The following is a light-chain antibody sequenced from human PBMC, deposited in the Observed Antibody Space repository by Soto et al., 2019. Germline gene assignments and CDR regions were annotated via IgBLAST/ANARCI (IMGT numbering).Light chain of an antibody. V-gene: IGLV2-23*02. CDR1: SSDVGSYNL. CDR2: EVT. J-gene: IGLJ2*01. Sequence: QSALTQPASVSGSPGQSITISCTGTSSDVGSYNLVSWYQQHPGKVPKLMIYEVTKRPSGVSNRFSGSKSGNTASLTISGLQAEDEAGYHCCSYAGSSTYVIFGGGTKLTVL. CDR3: CSYAGSSTYVI.